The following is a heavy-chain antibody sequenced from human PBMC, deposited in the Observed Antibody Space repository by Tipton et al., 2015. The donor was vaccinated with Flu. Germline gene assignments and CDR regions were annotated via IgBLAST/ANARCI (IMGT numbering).Heavy chain of an antibody. V-gene: IGHV1-69*01. CDR1: GGTFSSYA. Sequence: QLVQSGAEVKKPGSSVKVSCKASGGTFSSYALNWVRQAPGQGLEWMGGISPMFGTANYAQKFQGRVTINADESTSTAYMELSSLRSEDTAVYYCARLSYYDVDLKNFYFEYWGQGALVTVSS. J-gene: IGHJ4*02. CDR3: ARLSYYDVDLKNFYFEY. CDR2: ISPMFGTA. D-gene: IGHD3-10*02.